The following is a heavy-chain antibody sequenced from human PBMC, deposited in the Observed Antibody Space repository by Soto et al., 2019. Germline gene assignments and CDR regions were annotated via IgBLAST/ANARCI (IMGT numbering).Heavy chain of an antibody. J-gene: IGHJ4*01. V-gene: IGHV1-18*01. CDR2: ISAYNGNT. CDR3: ARGLTSIVY. Sequence: ASVKVSCKASGYTFSRYHISWVRQAPGQGLEWMGWISAYNGNTNYAQKFQGRGTMTTDTSTSTAYMDLRIRRPHNTAVYHCARGLTSIVYWG. D-gene: IGHD2-21*02. CDR1: GYTFSRYH.